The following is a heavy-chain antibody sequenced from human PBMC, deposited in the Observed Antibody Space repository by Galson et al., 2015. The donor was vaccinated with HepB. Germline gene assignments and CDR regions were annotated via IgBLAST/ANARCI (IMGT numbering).Heavy chain of an antibody. CDR1: GYTFTNYA. Sequence: SVKVSCKASGYTFTNYAMHWVRQAPGQRLEWMGWINFGNGNTKYSQKFQDRVIITRDTSASTAYMELSSLRSEDTAVYYCARKGWGYGHGMDVWGQGTTVTVSS. CDR3: ARKGWGYGHGMDV. CDR2: INFGNGNT. J-gene: IGHJ6*02. D-gene: IGHD4-17*01. V-gene: IGHV1-3*01.